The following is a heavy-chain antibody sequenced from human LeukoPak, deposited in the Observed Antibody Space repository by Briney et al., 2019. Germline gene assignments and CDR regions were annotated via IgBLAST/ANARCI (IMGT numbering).Heavy chain of an antibody. V-gene: IGHV3-53*01. Sequence: GGSLRLSCAASGFSINNNYMNWVRQAPGKGLEWVSFIYSGTIHYSDSVKGRFTISRDNSKNTLYLQMNSLRAEDTAVYYCARRAGAYSHPYDYWGQGTLVTVSS. CDR2: IYSGTI. J-gene: IGHJ4*02. CDR1: GFSINNNY. D-gene: IGHD4/OR15-4a*01. CDR3: ARRAGAYSHPYDY.